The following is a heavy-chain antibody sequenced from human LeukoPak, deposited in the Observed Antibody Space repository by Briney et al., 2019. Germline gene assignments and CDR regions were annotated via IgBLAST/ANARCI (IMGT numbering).Heavy chain of an antibody. D-gene: IGHD1-26*01. Sequence: GGSLRLSCAASGFTFSSYAMHWVRLAPRKGLEYISSISKNGDSTYYANSVKGRFTISRDNSKNTLYLQMGSLGLEDLAVYYCTRASDIVGATYFDYWGQGTLVTVSS. CDR1: GFTFSSYA. CDR2: ISKNGDST. J-gene: IGHJ4*02. V-gene: IGHV3-64*01. CDR3: TRASDIVGATYFDY.